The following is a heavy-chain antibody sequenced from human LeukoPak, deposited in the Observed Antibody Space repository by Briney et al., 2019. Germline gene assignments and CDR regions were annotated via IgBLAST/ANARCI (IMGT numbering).Heavy chain of an antibody. CDR2: ISVSGGST. D-gene: IGHD1-1*01. CDR3: AKSTTRYQNDY. CDR1: GFTFSSYA. V-gene: IGHV3-23*01. J-gene: IGHJ4*02. Sequence: TGGSLRLSCAASGFTFSSYAMNWVRQAPGKGLEWVSAISVSGGSTYYADSVKGRFTISRDNSKNTLYLQMNTLRAEDTAVYYCAKSTTRYQNDYWGQGTLVTVSS.